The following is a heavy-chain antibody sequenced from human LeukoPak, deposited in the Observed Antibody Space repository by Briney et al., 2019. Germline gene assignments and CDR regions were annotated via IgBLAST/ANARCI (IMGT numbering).Heavy chain of an antibody. J-gene: IGHJ5*02. CDR3: ATSVSYGSGVTNWFDP. V-gene: IGHV4-61*01. CDR1: GGSVSSGSYY. Sequence: SETLSLTCTVSGGSVSSGSYYWSWIRQPPGKGLEWIGYIYYSGSTNYNPSLKSRVTISVDTSKNQFSLKLSSVTAADTAVYYCATSVSYGSGVTNWFDPWGQGTLVTVPS. D-gene: IGHD3-10*01. CDR2: IYYSGST.